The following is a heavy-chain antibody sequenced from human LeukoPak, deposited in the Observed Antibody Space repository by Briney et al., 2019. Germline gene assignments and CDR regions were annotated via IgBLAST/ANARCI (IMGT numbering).Heavy chain of an antibody. CDR2: INANTGGT. Sequence: GASVKVSCKASGYTFTGYYMHWVRQAPGQGLEWMGWINANTGGTNYAQKLQGRVTMTTDTSTSTAYMELRSLRSDDTAVYYCARAYSSGWPNYYYYYYMDVWGKGTTVTVSS. D-gene: IGHD6-19*01. CDR1: GYTFTGYY. CDR3: ARAYSSGWPNYYYYYYMDV. J-gene: IGHJ6*03. V-gene: IGHV1-2*02.